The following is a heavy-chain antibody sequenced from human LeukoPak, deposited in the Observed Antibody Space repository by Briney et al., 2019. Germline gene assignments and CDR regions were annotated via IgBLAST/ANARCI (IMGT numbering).Heavy chain of an antibody. J-gene: IGHJ4*02. CDR3: AKDRVRYCSSTSCEYFDY. CDR2: LSGSGGST. CDR1: GFTFSSYG. Sequence: GGSLRLSCAASGFTFSSYGMSWVSQAPGKGLEWVSGLSGSGGSTYYADSVKGRFTISRDNSKNTLYLQMNSLRAEDTAVYYCAKDRVRYCSSTSCEYFDYWGQGTLVTVSS. D-gene: IGHD2-2*01. V-gene: IGHV3-23*01.